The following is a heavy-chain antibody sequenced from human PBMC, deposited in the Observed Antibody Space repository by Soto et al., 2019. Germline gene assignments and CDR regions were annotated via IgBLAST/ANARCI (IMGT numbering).Heavy chain of an antibody. CDR3: SREGYSYNGMAV. CDR1: GVSINSGDYY. D-gene: IGHD5-18*01. CDR2: IYYSGST. Sequence: QVQLQESGPGLVKPSQTLSLTCTVSGVSINSGDYYWTWIRQHPGKGLEWIGYIYYSGSTYSNPSLKSRVTISVDTSKNQFSLRLSSVTDADTAVYYCSREGYSYNGMAVWGQGTTVTVSS. V-gene: IGHV4-31*03. J-gene: IGHJ6*02.